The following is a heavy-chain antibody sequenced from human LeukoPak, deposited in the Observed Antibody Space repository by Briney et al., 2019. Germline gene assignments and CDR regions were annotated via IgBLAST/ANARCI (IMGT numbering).Heavy chain of an antibody. CDR3: ARDRGGYTYSHDY. V-gene: IGHV4/OR15-8*01. Sequence: PSETLSLTGAASGGSISSNNWWMWVRQSPEKGLVWIGEIYHDGSHNYNPSLKSRVTISMDKSKNQLSLKLNFVTAADTAVYYCARDRGGYTYSHDYWGQGTLVTVSS. CDR1: GGSISSNNW. J-gene: IGHJ4*02. D-gene: IGHD5-18*01. CDR2: IYHDGSH.